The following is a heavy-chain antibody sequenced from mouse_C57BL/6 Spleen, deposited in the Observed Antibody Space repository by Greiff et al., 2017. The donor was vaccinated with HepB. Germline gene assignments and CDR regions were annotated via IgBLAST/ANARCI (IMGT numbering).Heavy chain of an antibody. Sequence: QVQLKQSGPELVKPGASVKISCKASGYAFSSSWMNWVKQRPGKGLEWIGRIYPGDGDTNYNGKFKGKATLTADKSSSTAYMQLSSLTSEDSAVYFCARWNYYGSSSFDYWGQSTTLTVSS. CDR1: GYAFSSSW. J-gene: IGHJ2*01. V-gene: IGHV1-82*01. CDR2: IYPGDGDT. D-gene: IGHD1-1*01. CDR3: ARWNYYGSSSFDY.